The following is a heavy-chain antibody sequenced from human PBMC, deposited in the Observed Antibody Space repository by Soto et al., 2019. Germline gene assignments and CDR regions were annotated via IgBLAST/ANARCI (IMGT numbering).Heavy chain of an antibody. CDR3: ARDICLTQVFEH. V-gene: IGHV1-2*02. CDR2: INPNSGGT. Sequence: ASVKVSCKASGYTFTGYYMHWVRQAPGQGLEWMGWINPNSGGTKYAQKFQGRVTMTRDTSITTSYVELSGLRSDDTDVYYCARDICLTQVFEHCGQGTLDTVSA. D-gene: IGHD2-2*01. CDR1: GYTFTGYY. J-gene: IGHJ4*02.